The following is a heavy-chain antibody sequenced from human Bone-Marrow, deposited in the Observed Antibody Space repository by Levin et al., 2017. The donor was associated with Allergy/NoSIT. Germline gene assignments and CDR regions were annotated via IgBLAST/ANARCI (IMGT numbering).Heavy chain of an antibody. CDR2: IYPGDSDT. CDR3: ARLPTTVVTFAYYFDY. J-gene: IGHJ4*02. CDR1: GYSFTSYW. Sequence: KVSCKGSGYSFTSYWIGWVRQMPRKGLEWMGIIYPGDSDTRYSPSFQGQVTISADKSISTAYLQWSSLKASDTAMYYRARLPTTVVTFAYYFDYWGQGTLVTVSS. D-gene: IGHD4-23*01. V-gene: IGHV5-51*01.